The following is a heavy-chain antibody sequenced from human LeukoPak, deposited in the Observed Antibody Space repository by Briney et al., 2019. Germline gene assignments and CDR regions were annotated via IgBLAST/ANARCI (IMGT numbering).Heavy chain of an antibody. CDR2: TSYDGGNK. CDR1: ALTLTFYT. J-gene: IGHJ4*02. CDR3: SRKSLWFKYYDY. D-gene: IGHD3-10*01. Sequence: AGSLRLSCAVSALTLTFYTMHWDRRAPGQGQELVATTSYDGGNKYYADSVTGRFTISRDNSKTTLYRQMNSLRAEDTAGYFCSRKSLWFKYYDYWGRGMLVNVSS. V-gene: IGHV3-30*04.